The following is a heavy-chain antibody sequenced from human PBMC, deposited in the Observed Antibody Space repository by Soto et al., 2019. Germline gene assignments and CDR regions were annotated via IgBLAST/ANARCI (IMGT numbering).Heavy chain of an antibody. CDR1: GYTITSYG. J-gene: IGHJ4*02. CDR3: ARGTGDAIDY. D-gene: IGHD2-8*02. Sequence: ASVKVSSKASGYTITSYGISWVRQAPGQGLEWMGWISAYNGNTNYAQKLQGRVTITRDTSASTAYMELSSLRSEDTAVYYCARGTGDAIDYWGQGTLVTVSS. V-gene: IGHV1-18*01. CDR2: ISAYNGNT.